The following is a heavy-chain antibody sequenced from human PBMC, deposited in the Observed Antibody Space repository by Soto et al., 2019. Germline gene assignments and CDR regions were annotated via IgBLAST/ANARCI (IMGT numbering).Heavy chain of an antibody. CDR3: AKDAKVVPAAIRSDVFDY. Sequence: PGGSLRLSCAASGFTFSSYAMSWVRQAPGKGLEWVSAISGSGGSTYYADSVKGRFTISRDNSKNTLYLQMNSLRAEDTAVYYCAKDAKVVPAAIRSDVFDYWGQGTLVTVSS. J-gene: IGHJ4*02. D-gene: IGHD2-2*02. CDR1: GFTFSSYA. CDR2: ISGSGGST. V-gene: IGHV3-23*01.